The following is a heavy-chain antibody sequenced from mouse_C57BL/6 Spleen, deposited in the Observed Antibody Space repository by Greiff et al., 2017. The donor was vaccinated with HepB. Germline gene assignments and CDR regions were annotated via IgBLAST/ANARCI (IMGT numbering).Heavy chain of an antibody. CDR1: GYTFTSYW. J-gene: IGHJ4*01. D-gene: IGHD2-4*01. Sequence: VQLQQPGAELVRPGSSVKLSCKASGYTFTSYWMHWVKQRPIQGLEWIGNIDPSDSETHYNQKFKDKATLTVDKSSSTAYMQLSSLTSEDSAVYYCARRDYDGGGYAMDYWGQGTSVTVSS. CDR2: IDPSDSET. V-gene: IGHV1-52*01. CDR3: ARRDYDGGGYAMDY.